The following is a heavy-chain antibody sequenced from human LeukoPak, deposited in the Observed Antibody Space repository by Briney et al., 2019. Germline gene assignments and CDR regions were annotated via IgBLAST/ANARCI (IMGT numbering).Heavy chain of an antibody. D-gene: IGHD6-13*01. J-gene: IGHJ4*02. CDR2: ISSSGSTI. V-gene: IGHV3-48*04. CDR1: GFTFRTYS. Sequence: GGSLRLSCAASGFTFRTYSMNWVRQAPGKGLEWVSYISSSGSTIYYADSVEGRFTISRDNAKNSLYLQMNSLRAEDTAVYYCARGTAAAKIDYWGQGTLVTVSS. CDR3: ARGTAAAKIDY.